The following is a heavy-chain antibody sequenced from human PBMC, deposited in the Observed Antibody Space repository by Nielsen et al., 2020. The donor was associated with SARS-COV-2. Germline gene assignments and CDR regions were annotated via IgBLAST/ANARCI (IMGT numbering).Heavy chain of an antibody. CDR2: INHSGST. D-gene: IGHD5-12*01. J-gene: IGHJ6*02. V-gene: IGHV4-34*01. Sequence: SETLPLTCAVYGGSFSGYYWSWIRQHPGKGLEWIGEINHSGSTNYNPSLKSRVTISVDTSKNQFSLKLSSVTAADTAVYYCARAGYSGYEVPYGMDVWGQGTTVTVSS. CDR3: ARAGYSGYEVPYGMDV. CDR1: GGSFSGYY.